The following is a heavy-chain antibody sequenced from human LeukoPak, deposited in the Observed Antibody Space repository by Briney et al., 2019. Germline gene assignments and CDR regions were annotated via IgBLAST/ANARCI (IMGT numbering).Heavy chain of an antibody. CDR1: GYTFTSYD. CDR3: ARGASPYSGSYYVY. V-gene: IGHV1-8*01. CDR2: MNPNSGNT. Sequence: GASVNVSCKASGYTFTSYDINWVRQATGQGLEWMGWMNPNSGNTGYAQKFQGRVTMTRNTSISTAYMELSSLRSEDTAVYYCARGASPYSGSYYVYWGQGTLVTVSS. J-gene: IGHJ4*02. D-gene: IGHD1-26*01.